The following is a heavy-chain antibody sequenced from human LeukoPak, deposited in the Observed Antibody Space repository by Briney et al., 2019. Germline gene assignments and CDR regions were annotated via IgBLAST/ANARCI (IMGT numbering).Heavy chain of an antibody. CDR2: ISGSSGSA. J-gene: IGHJ6*02. CDR3: AKPSGPGIAAAGTEYYYFGMDV. D-gene: IGHD6-13*01. Sequence: GGTPRPSPAASRLTSTTFAMSWVGQAPGQGLGWGSAISGSSGSAYYAASVKGRFTISRDTSKNTLYLQMNSLRAEDTAVYYCAKPSGPGIAAAGTEYYYFGMDVWGQGTTVTVSS. V-gene: IGHV3-23*01. CDR1: RLTSTTFA.